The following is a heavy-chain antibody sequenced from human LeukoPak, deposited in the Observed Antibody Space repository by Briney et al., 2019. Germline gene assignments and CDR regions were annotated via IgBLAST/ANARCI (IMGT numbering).Heavy chain of an antibody. J-gene: IGHJ4*02. V-gene: IGHV1-2*02. CDR2: INPNSGGT. CDR3: ARSTAVVVTASTHFDY. Sequence: ASVKVSCKASGYAFTYYYIHWVRQAPGQGLEWMGWINPNSGGTKYAQNFQGRVIMTRDTSISTAYMEVSRLTSDDTAVYYCARSTAVVVTASTHFDYWGQGTLATVSS. D-gene: IGHD2-15*01. CDR1: GYAFTYYY.